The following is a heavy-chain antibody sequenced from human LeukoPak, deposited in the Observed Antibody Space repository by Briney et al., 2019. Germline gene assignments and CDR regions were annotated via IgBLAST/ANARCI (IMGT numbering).Heavy chain of an antibody. J-gene: IGHJ6*03. CDR1: GYFISSGYY. Sequence: SETLSLTCAVSGYFISSGYYWGWIRQPPGKGLERIGSIYHSGSTYYNPSLKSRVTISVDTSKNQFSLKLSSVTAADTAVYYCARLTVLLYYMDVWGKGTTVTVSS. CDR3: ARLTVLLYYMDV. V-gene: IGHV4-38-2*01. CDR2: IYHSGST. D-gene: IGHD2-15*01.